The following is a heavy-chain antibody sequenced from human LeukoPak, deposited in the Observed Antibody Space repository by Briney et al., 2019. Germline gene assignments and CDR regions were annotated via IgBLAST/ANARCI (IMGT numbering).Heavy chain of an antibody. V-gene: IGHV3-43*01. CDR3: ARDIYDSGDFRGDF. CDR2: ISWNSGSI. D-gene: IGHD3-22*01. J-gene: IGHJ4*02. Sequence: PVGSLRLSCALSVFDFGDYTMRSVRQTPGKGLESVFLISWNSGSIKYTESVKGRFTISRDNSKNSLYLQMSSLRTEGTALYYCARDIYDSGDFRGDFWGQGTLVTVSS. CDR1: VFDFGDYT.